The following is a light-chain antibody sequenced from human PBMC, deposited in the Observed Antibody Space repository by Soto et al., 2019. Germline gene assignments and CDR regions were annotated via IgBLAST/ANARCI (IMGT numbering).Light chain of an antibody. CDR1: SSDIGNNY. V-gene: IGLV1-51*01. CDR2: DND. CDR3: ATWDSSLSARVV. J-gene: IGLJ2*01. Sequence: QSVLTQPPSVSAAPGQKVTISCSGSSSDIGNNYVSWYQQFPGTAPKLLIYDNDKRPSGIPDRFSGSKSGTSATLGITGLQTGDEANYYCATWDSSLSARVVFGGGTKLTVL.